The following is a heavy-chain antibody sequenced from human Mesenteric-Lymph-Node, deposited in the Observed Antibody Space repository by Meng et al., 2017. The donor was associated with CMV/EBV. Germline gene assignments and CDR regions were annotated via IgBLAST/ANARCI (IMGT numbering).Heavy chain of an antibody. V-gene: IGHV3-9*01. Sequence: GGSLRLSCAASGFNFDDYAMHWVRQVPGKGLEWVSGISWNRGSIGYADSVKGRFTISRDNAKNSLYLQMNSLTPEDTAFYHCVKDQGELPPHWGQGTLVTVSS. D-gene: IGHD1-7*01. J-gene: IGHJ4*02. CDR2: ISWNRGSI. CDR3: VKDQGELPPH. CDR1: GFNFDDYA.